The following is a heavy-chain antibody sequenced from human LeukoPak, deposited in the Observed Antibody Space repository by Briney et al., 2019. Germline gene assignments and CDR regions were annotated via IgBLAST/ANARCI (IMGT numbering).Heavy chain of an antibody. V-gene: IGHV2-5*01. D-gene: IGHD2-2*01. J-gene: IGHJ4*02. CDR1: GGSISSGGYY. CDR3: AHRRPSYQPLSDPSDY. CDR2: IYWNDDK. Sequence: TLSLTCIVSGGSISSGGYYWSWIRQPPGKALEWLALIYWNDDKRYSPSLKSRLTITKDTSKNQVVLTITNMDPVDTATYYCAHRRPSYQPLSDPSDYWGQGTLVTVSS.